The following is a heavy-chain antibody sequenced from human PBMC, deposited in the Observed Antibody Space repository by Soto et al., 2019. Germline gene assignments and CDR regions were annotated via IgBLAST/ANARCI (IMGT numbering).Heavy chain of an antibody. CDR2: IYYSGRT. CDR3: ARDGKGPFDY. V-gene: IGHV4-30-4*01. Sequence: SETLSLTCTVSGGSISSNRYFRRCIRQPPRQGLEWNGYIYYSGRTYYNPSLKRRDTISVDTSKNQFSLKLSSMPAAATAVHYWARDGKGPFDYWGQGTLVTVSS. CDR1: GGSISSNRYF. J-gene: IGHJ4*02.